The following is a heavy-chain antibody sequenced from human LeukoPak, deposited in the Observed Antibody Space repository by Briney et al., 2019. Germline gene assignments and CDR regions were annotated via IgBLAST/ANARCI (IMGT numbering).Heavy chain of an antibody. CDR2: IYSGGST. V-gene: IGHV3-53*01. CDR1: GFTVSSNY. CDR3: AKERHYDYVWKGYFDY. D-gene: IGHD3-16*01. J-gene: IGHJ4*02. Sequence: GGSLRLSCAASGFTVSSNYMSWVRQAPGKGLEWVSVIYSGGSTYYADSVKGRFTISRDNSKNTLYLQMNSLRAEDTAVYYCAKERHYDYVWKGYFDYWGQGTLVTVSS.